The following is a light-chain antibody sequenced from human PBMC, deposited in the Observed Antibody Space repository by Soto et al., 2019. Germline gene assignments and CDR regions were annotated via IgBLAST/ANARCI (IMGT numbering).Light chain of an antibody. CDR3: QQYNNWPWT. J-gene: IGKJ1*01. CDR1: QSSSAT. CDR2: GAS. V-gene: IGKV3-15*01. Sequence: EIVMTQSPATLSVSPGGRATLSCRARQSSSATLAWYQQKPGQAPRLLIHGASTRATGFPARFSGSGSGTDFTLTISSLPSEDFAVYYCQQYNNWPWTFGQGTKLEIK.